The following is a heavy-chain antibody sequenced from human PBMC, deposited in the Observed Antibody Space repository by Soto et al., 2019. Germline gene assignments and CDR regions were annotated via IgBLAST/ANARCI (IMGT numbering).Heavy chain of an antibody. CDR1: GFTFSDYY. CDR2: ISSSGSTI. J-gene: IGHJ3*02. D-gene: IGHD3-3*01. V-gene: IGHV3-11*01. Sequence: GGSLRLSCAASGFTFSDYYMSWIRQAPGKGLEWVSYISSSGSTIYYADSVKGRFTISRDNAKNSLYLQMNSLRAEDSAVYYCARDITILNAFDIWGQGTMVTVSS. CDR3: ARDITILNAFDI.